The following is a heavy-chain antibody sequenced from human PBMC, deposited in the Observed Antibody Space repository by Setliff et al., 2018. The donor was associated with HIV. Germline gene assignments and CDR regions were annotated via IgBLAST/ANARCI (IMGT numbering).Heavy chain of an antibody. V-gene: IGHV1-8*02. J-gene: IGHJ4*02. CDR3: ARGKLSRTGTNDY. Sequence: VASVKVSCKASGYTFTSYDINWVRQATGQGLEWMGWMNPNSGNTGYAQKFQGRVTMTRNTSISTAYMELSSLRSEDTAVYYCARGKLSRTGTNDYWGQGTLVTVSS. D-gene: IGHD1-7*01. CDR2: MNPNSGNT. CDR1: GYTFTSYD.